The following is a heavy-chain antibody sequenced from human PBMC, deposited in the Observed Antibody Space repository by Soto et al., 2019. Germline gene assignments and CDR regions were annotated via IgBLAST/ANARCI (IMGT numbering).Heavy chain of an antibody. Sequence: QVQLVESGGGVVQPGRSLRLSCAASGFTFSSYGMHWVRQAPGKGLEWVADIWYDGSNKYYADSVKGRFTISRDNYKNNLYLQINSRRAEDTAVYYGARARKLQQLGHYADDMDVWGQGTTVTVSS. J-gene: IGHJ6*02. CDR2: IWYDGSNK. CDR3: ARARKLQQLGHYADDMDV. V-gene: IGHV3-33*01. D-gene: IGHD6-13*01. CDR1: GFTFSSYG.